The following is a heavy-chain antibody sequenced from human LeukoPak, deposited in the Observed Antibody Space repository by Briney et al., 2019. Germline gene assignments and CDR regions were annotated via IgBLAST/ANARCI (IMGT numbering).Heavy chain of an antibody. CDR1: GDSITTSY. CDR2: NYYSGNT. J-gene: IGHJ4*02. Sequence: SETLSLTCTVSGDSITTSYWSWIRQPPGKGLEWIGYNYYSGNTNYNPSLRSRVTISVDTSKSQFSLHLTSVTAADTAVYYCANAREPPYRGIYYYFESWGQGTLVTVSS. V-gene: IGHV4-59*01. CDR3: ANAREPPYRGIYYYFES. D-gene: IGHD1-26*01.